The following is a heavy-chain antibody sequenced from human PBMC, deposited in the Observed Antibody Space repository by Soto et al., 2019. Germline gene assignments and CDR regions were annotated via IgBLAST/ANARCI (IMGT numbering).Heavy chain of an antibody. CDR1: GGSISSYY. D-gene: IGHD3-3*01. CDR3: ARHRSEWTILDY. V-gene: IGHV4-59*08. Sequence: SETLSLTCTVSGGSISSYYWSWIRQPPGKGLEWIGYIYYSGSTNYNPSLKSRVTISVDTSKNQFSLKLSSVTAADTAVYYCARHRSEWTILDYWSQGTLVTVSS. CDR2: IYYSGST. J-gene: IGHJ4*02.